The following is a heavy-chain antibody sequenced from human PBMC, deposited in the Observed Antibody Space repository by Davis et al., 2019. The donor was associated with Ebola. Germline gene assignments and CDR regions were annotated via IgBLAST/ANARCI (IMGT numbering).Heavy chain of an antibody. CDR3: SRMTHTTMVTDFLEN. CDR1: GFTFSSYG. CDR2: ISYDGSNK. V-gene: IGHV3-30*03. J-gene: IGHJ4*02. D-gene: IGHD5-18*01. Sequence: GESLKISCAASGFTFSSYGMHWVRQAPGKGLEWVAVISYDGSNKYYADSVKGRFTISRDNSKNTLYLQMNSLRAEDTAVYYCSRMTHTTMVTDFLENWGQGTLVTVST.